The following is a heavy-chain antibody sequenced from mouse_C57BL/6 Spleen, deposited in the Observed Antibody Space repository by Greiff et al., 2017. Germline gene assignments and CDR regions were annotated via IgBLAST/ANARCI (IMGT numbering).Heavy chain of an antibody. V-gene: IGHV1-55*01. Sequence: VQLQQPGAELVKPGASVKMSCKASGYTFTSYWITWVKQRPGQGLEWIGDIYPGSGSTNYNEKFKSKATLTVDTSSSTAYMQLSSLTSEDSAVYYCAREGNYDYGSSYENFDVWGIGTTVTVSS. D-gene: IGHD1-1*01. CDR1: GYTFTSYW. CDR3: AREGNYDYGSSYENFDV. CDR2: IYPGSGST. J-gene: IGHJ1*03.